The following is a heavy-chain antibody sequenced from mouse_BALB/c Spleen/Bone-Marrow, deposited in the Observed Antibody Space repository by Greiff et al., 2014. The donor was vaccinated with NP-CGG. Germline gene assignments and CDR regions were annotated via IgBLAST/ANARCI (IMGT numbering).Heavy chain of an antibody. V-gene: IGHV1-39*01. CDR1: GYSFTDSN. CDR2: IDPYYGGT. D-gene: IGHD1-1*01. CDR3: AKKDYGSSSFDY. J-gene: IGHJ2*01. Sequence: EVKVVESGPELEKPGASVKISCKASGYSFTDSNMNWVMQSNGKNLEWIGNIDPYYGGTSYSQKFKGKATLTVDKSSSTAYMQLRSLTSEDSAVYYCAKKDYGSSSFDYWGQGTTLTVSS.